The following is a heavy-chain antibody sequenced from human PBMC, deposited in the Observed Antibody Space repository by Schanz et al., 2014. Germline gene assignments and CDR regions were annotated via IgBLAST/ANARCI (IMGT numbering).Heavy chain of an antibody. CDR2: IYYSGST. D-gene: IGHD2-21*01. Sequence: QVQLQESGPGLVKPSQTLSLTCAVSGGSISSGGYTWSWIRQPPGKGLEWIGYIYYSGSTYYNPSLKSRVTISVDKSKNQFSLKLSSVTAADTAVYYCARLGTVLSGYSGYWGQGTLVTVSS. J-gene: IGHJ4*02. V-gene: IGHV4-30-4*07. CDR1: GGSISSGGYT. CDR3: ARLGTVLSGYSGY.